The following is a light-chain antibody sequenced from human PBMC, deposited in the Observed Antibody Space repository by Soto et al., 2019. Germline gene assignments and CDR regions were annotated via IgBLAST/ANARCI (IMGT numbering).Light chain of an antibody. Sequence: EIVMTMSPATLSVSPEERATLYCRASQSVSRSDLAWYQQKPGQAPRLLIYGASSRATGIPDRFSGSGSGTEFTLTISSLQSEDFAVYYCQQYNDWPLTFGGGTKVDIK. CDR1: QSVSRSD. J-gene: IGKJ4*01. CDR2: GAS. CDR3: QQYNDWPLT. V-gene: IGKV3D-15*01.